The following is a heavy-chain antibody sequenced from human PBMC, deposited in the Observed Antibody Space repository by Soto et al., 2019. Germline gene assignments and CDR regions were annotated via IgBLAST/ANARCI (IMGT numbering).Heavy chain of an antibody. CDR2: IYYSGST. D-gene: IGHD6-6*01. V-gene: IGHV4-30-4*01. J-gene: IGHJ4*02. Sequence: PSETLSLTCTVSGGSISSGDYYWSWIRQPPGKGLEWIGYIYYSGSTYYNPSLKSRVTISVDTSKNQFSLKLSSVTAADTAVYYCARGEYSSSSNPYYWGQGTLVTVSS. CDR3: ARGEYSSSSNPYY. CDR1: GGSISSGDYY.